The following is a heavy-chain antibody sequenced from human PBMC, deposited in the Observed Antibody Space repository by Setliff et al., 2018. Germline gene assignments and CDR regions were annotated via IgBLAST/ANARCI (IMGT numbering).Heavy chain of an antibody. CDR2: IQKRGSTTT. Sequence: PSETLSLTCIVSGDSISGYVWSWIRQAPGKRLEWIGYIQKRGSTTTKYNPSLGSRISMSIDTSKNQFSLQLSSVSDGDTAVYYCARDQFSSGWYGHPESYFDCWGQGIQGTVSS. J-gene: IGHJ4*02. CDR3: ARDQFSSGWYGHPESYFDC. D-gene: IGHD6-19*01. V-gene: IGHV4-59*01. CDR1: GDSISGYV.